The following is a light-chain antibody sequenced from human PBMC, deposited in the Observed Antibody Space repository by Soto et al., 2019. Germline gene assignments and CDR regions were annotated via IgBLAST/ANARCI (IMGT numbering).Light chain of an antibody. Sequence: DIQMTQSPSSLSASVGDRVTITCRASQSISNYLNGFQQRPGKAPKVLIWAASSLQSGVPSRFIGSGSGTDFTLTITSLQPEDFATYYCPQSSKTPLTFGGGPKVEIK. J-gene: IGKJ4*01. CDR2: AAS. CDR3: PQSSKTPLT. V-gene: IGKV1-39*01. CDR1: QSISNY.